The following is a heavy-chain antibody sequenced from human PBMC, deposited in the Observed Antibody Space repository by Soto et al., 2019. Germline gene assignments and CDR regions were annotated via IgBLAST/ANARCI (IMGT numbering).Heavy chain of an antibody. CDR2: IGTAGDT. Sequence: EVQLVESGGGLVQPGGSLRLSCAASGFTFSSYDMHWVRQATGKGLEWVSAIGTAGDTYYPGSVKGRFTISRENAKNSLYLKKNSLRAGDTAVYYCARGIAAPKNYYYYGMDVWGQGTTVTVSS. CDR3: ARGIAAPKNYYYYGMDV. J-gene: IGHJ6*02. CDR1: GFTFSSYD. D-gene: IGHD6-6*01. V-gene: IGHV3-13*01.